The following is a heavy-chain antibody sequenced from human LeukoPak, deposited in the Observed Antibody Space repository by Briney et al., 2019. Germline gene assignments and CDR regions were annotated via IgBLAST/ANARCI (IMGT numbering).Heavy chain of an antibody. CDR1: GYTFTSYG. D-gene: IGHD1-1*01. CDR2: INPNSGGT. CDR3: ARDLGRGTVDY. J-gene: IGHJ4*02. Sequence: ASVKVSCKASGYTFTSYGISWVRQAPGQGLEWMGWINPNSGGTNYAQKFQGRVTMTRDTSISTAYMELSRLRSDDTAVYYCARDLGRGTVDYWGQGTLVTVSS. V-gene: IGHV1-2*02.